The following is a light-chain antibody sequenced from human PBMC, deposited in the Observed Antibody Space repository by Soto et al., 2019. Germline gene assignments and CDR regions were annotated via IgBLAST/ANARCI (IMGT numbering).Light chain of an antibody. J-gene: IGKJ4*01. V-gene: IGKV3-20*01. CDR2: DAS. CDR3: QQYCRSPLT. Sequence: EIVLTQSPATLSLSPGERATLSCRASQSVRNNYLAWYQQKPGQTPRFLIYDASSSATGITDSFSGSGSGTDFTLTISRLEPEAFAVYYCQQYCRSPLTFGGGTKVEIK. CDR1: QSVRNNY.